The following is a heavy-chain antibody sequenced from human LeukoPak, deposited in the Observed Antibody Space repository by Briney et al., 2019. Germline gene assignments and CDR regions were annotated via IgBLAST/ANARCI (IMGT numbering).Heavy chain of an antibody. J-gene: IGHJ6*03. CDR1: GYTFTGYY. D-gene: IGHD1-26*01. Sequence: ASVKVSCKASGYTFTGYYIHWVRQAPGQGLEWMGWINPDSGDTSYAQKFQGRVTMTRDTSISTAYMELSRLRSDDTAVYYCARESFPRSGSYPYYYYYYMDVWGKGTTVTVSS. V-gene: IGHV1-2*02. CDR2: INPDSGDT. CDR3: ARESFPRSGSYPYYYYYYMDV.